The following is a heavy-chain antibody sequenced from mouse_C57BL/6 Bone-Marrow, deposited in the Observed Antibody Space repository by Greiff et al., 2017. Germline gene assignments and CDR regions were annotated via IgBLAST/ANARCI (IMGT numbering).Heavy chain of an antibody. Sequence: EVKLMESGGDLVKPGGSLKLSCAASGFTFSSYGMSWVRQTPDKRLEWVATISSGGSYTYYPDSVKGRFTISRDNAKHTLYRQMSSLKSEDTAMYYCARQRGCYGYDGGYYFDYWGQGTTLTVSS. CDR1: GFTFSSYG. V-gene: IGHV5-6*01. J-gene: IGHJ2*01. D-gene: IGHD2-2*01. CDR2: ISSGGSYT. CDR3: ARQRGCYGYDGGYYFDY.